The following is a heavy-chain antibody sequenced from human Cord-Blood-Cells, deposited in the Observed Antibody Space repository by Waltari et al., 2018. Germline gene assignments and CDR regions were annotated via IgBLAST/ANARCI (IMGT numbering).Heavy chain of an antibody. CDR2: IYYNGRT. D-gene: IGHD3-10*01. Sequence: QLQLQESGPGLVKPSETLSPTCTVSGGSISSSSYYWGWICQPPGKGLEWIGSIYYNGRTQYNPSLKSRVTISVDTAKNQFSLKLSSGTAADTAVYYCARYGAGSSYYSYYGMDVWGQGTTVTVSS. CDR1: GGSISSSSYY. J-gene: IGHJ6*02. V-gene: IGHV4-39*01. CDR3: ARYGAGSSYYSYYGMDV.